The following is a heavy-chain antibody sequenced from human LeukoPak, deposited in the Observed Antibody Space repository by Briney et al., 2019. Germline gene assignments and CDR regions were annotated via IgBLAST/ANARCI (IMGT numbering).Heavy chain of an antibody. Sequence: ASVKVSCKASGDTFSNYAISWVRQAPGQGLEWMGRIIPILGIANYAQKFQGRVTITADKSTSTAYMKLSSLRSEDTAVYYCAREGSDYGGNPIPDYWGQGTLVTVSS. D-gene: IGHD4-23*01. CDR3: AREGSDYGGNPIPDY. CDR1: GDTFSNYA. CDR2: IIPILGIA. J-gene: IGHJ4*02. V-gene: IGHV1-69*04.